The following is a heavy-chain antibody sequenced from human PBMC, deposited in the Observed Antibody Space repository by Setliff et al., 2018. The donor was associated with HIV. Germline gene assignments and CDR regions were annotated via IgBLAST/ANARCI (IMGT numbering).Heavy chain of an antibody. CDR1: GYTFTNYA. CDR3: ARGEVAVDY. CDR2: INAGNGNI. V-gene: IGHV1-3*01. D-gene: IGHD5-12*01. Sequence: GASVKVSCKASGYTFTNYAMHWVRQAPGQRLEWMGWINAGNGNIEYSQKFQGRVTISRDTSASTAYMELSSLRSEDTAVYYRARGEVAVDYWGQGTLVTVSS. J-gene: IGHJ4*02.